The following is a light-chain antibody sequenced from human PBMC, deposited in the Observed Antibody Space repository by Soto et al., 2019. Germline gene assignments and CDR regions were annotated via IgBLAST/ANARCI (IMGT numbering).Light chain of an antibody. CDR3: QQYNNS. Sequence: DIQMTQSPSTLSASVGDRVTITCRASQSISNWLAWYQQKPGKAPKLLIYEASNLESGVPSRFSGSGSGTEFTLTISSLQPDDFATYYCQQYNNSFGQGTKVDSK. J-gene: IGKJ2*01. CDR2: EAS. V-gene: IGKV1-5*03. CDR1: QSISNW.